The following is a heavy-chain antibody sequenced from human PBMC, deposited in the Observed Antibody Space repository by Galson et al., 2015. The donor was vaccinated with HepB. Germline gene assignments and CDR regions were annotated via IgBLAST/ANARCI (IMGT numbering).Heavy chain of an antibody. CDR3: ARDRGYGSGSYDAFDI. Sequence: SVKVSCKASGGTFNTYTISWVRQAPGRGLEWMGRIIGILDIANNAQKFQGRVTITADKSTSTAYMELSSLRSEDTAMYYCARDRGYGSGSYDAFDIWGQGTMVTVSS. D-gene: IGHD3-10*01. CDR2: IIGILDIA. J-gene: IGHJ3*02. V-gene: IGHV1-69*04. CDR1: GGTFNTYT.